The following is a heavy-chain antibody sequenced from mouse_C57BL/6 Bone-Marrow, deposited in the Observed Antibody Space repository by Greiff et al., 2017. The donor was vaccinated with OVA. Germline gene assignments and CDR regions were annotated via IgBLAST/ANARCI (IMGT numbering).Heavy chain of an antibody. V-gene: IGHV14-4*01. Sequence: VQLQQSGAELVRPGASVKLSCTASGFNIKDDYMHWVKQRPEQGLEWIGWIDPENGDTEYASKFQGKATITADTSSNTAYLQLSSLTSEDTAVYYCTLTTVVATDYFDYWCQGTTLTVSS. J-gene: IGHJ2*01. D-gene: IGHD1-1*01. CDR1: GFNIKDDY. CDR3: TLTTVVATDYFDY. CDR2: IDPENGDT.